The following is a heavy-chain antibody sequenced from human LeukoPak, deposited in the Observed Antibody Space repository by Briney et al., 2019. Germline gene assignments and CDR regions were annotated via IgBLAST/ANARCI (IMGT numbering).Heavy chain of an antibody. V-gene: IGHV4-4*09. CDR2: IYTSGSP. CDR3: AKHSRRNAFDI. J-gene: IGHJ3*02. CDR1: GGSISSYY. Sequence: PSETLSLTCTVSGGSISSYYWSWIRQPPGKGLEWIGYIYTSGSPNYNPSLKSRVTISVDTSKNQFSLKLSSVTAADTAVYYCAKHSRRNAFDIWGQGTMVTVSS. D-gene: IGHD6-13*01.